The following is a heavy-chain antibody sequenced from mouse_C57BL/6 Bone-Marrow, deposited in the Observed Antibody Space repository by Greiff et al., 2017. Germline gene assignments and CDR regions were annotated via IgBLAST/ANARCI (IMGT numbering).Heavy chain of an antibody. D-gene: IGHD2-4*01. CDR2: IPPSGSGT. Sequence: QVQLQQSGAELVKPGASVKVSCKASGYTFTSYWMHWVKQRPGQGLEWIGRIPPSGSGTNYNQKFKGKATLTVDQYSSTAFMQISILTSADSAVYYCATIYYDYVVYWGQGTTLTVSS. V-gene: IGHV1-74*01. CDR3: ATIYYDYVVY. J-gene: IGHJ2*01. CDR1: GYTFTSYW.